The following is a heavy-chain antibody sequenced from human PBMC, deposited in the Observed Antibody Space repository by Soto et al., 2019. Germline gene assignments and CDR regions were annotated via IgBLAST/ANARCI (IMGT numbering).Heavy chain of an antibody. Sequence: XESLGLSCAASGFTFSSYWMSWVRQAPGKGLEWVANIKQDGSEKYYVDSVKGRFTISRDNAKNSLYLQMNSLRAEDTAVYYCARAPWTNLNFDYWGQGTLVTVSS. J-gene: IGHJ4*02. V-gene: IGHV3-7*03. CDR1: GFTFSSYW. CDR2: IKQDGSEK. CDR3: ARAPWTNLNFDY. D-gene: IGHD3-3*01.